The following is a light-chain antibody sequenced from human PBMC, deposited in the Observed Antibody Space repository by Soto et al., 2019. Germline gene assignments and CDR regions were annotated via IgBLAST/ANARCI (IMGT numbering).Light chain of an antibody. CDR1: SSNIGAGYD. Sequence: QSVLTQPPSVSGAPGQRVTISCTGSSSNIGAGYDVHWYQQLPGTAPKVLIYGNSNRPSGVPDRLSGSKSGTSASLAITGLQAEDEADYYCQSYDSSLSGYVFGTGTKATVL. V-gene: IGLV1-40*01. CDR2: GNS. CDR3: QSYDSSLSGYV. J-gene: IGLJ1*01.